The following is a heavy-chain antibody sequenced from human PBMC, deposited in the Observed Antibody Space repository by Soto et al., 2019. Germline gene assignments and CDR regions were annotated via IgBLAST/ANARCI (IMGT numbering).Heavy chain of an antibody. J-gene: IGHJ4*02. CDR1: GFTFSSYA. D-gene: IGHD6-6*01. CDR3: ARQYSSSSSGFDY. CDR2: ISYDGSNK. Sequence: GGSLRLSCAASGFTFSSYAVHWVRQAPGKGLEWVAVISYDGSNKYYADSVKGRFTISRDNSKNTLYLQMNSLRAEDTAVYYCARQYSSSSSGFDYWGQGTLVTVSS. V-gene: IGHV3-30-3*01.